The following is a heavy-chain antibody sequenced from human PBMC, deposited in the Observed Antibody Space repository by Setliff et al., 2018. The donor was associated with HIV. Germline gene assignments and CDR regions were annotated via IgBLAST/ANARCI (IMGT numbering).Heavy chain of an antibody. D-gene: IGHD1-1*01. J-gene: IGHJ4*02. CDR2: IIPIFGTT. V-gene: IGHV1-69*13. Sequence: GASVKVSCKSSGGTFSRYTISWVRQAPGQGLEWMGGIIPIFGTTNYAQKFQGRVSITADASTSTAYMELSSLRSEDTAVYYCAREYNSPTSYYFDYWGQGTLVTVSS. CDR1: GGTFSRYT. CDR3: AREYNSPTSYYFDY.